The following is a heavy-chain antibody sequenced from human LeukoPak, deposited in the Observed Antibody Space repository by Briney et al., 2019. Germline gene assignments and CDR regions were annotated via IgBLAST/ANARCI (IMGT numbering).Heavy chain of an antibody. V-gene: IGHV1-69*04. CDR1: GGTFSSYA. CDR2: IIPILGIV. J-gene: IGHJ6*02. Sequence: SVKVCCKASGGTFSSYAISWVRQAPGQGLEWRGRIIPILGIVNYAQKCQGRVTITADKSTSTAYMELSSLRSEDTAVYYCAREGNYYDSSGYYPGYYGMDVWGQGTTVTVSS. CDR3: AREGNYYDSSGYYPGYYGMDV. D-gene: IGHD3-22*01.